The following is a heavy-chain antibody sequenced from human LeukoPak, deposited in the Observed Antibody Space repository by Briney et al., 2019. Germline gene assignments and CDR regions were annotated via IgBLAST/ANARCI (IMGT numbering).Heavy chain of an antibody. CDR2: INPNSGGT. V-gene: IGHV1-2*04. Sequence: ASVKVFCKASGYTFTGYYMHWVRQAPGQGLEWMGWINPNSGGTNYAQKFQGWVTMTRDTSISTAYMELSRLRSDDTAVYYCASSGYSSSWYPPAGAFDIWGQGTMVTVSS. CDR1: GYTFTGYY. J-gene: IGHJ3*02. CDR3: ASSGYSSSWYPPAGAFDI. D-gene: IGHD6-13*01.